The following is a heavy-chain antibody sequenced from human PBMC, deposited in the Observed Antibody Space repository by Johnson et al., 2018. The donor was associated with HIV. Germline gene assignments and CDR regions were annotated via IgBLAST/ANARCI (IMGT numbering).Heavy chain of an antibody. CDR1: GFTFSNAW. D-gene: IGHD3-22*01. V-gene: IGHV3-15*01. J-gene: IGHJ3*01. CDR3: TTFIYDNSGEDAFYF. CDR2: IKSKTDGGTT. Sequence: VQLVESGGGLVKPGGSLRLSCAASGFTFSNAWMSWVRQAPGKGLEWVGRIKSKTDGGTTEYAAPVKGRLTISRDDSKNTLYLQKNSLKTEETGVAYCTTFIYDNSGEDAFYFWGQGTMVTVSS.